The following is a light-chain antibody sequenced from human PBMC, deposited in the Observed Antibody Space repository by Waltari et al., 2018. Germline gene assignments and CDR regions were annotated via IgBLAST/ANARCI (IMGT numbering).Light chain of an antibody. Sequence: EIVLTQSPGTLSLSPGERATLSCRASKSVSSSYLAWYQQKPGQAPRLLIYGASSRATGIPDRFSGSGSGTDFTLTISGLEPEDFAVYYCQQYGSSTGTFGQGTKVEIK. CDR3: QQYGSSTGT. CDR2: GAS. CDR1: KSVSSSY. V-gene: IGKV3-20*01. J-gene: IGKJ1*01.